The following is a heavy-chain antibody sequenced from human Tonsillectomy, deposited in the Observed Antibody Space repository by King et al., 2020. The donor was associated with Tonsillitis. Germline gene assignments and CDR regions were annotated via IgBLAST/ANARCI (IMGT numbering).Heavy chain of an antibody. CDR2: VYYSGST. CDR3: ARHGRYDSVWGTWPESLFDP. Sequence: QMQLQESGPGLVKPSETLSLTCTVSGGSISSSSYYLGWIRQPPGKGLEWIGSVYYSGSTYFNPSLKSRVTISLDTSKNQFSPKVISVIAADTSVYYCARHGRYDSVWGTWPESLFDPWGQGTLVTVPS. J-gene: IGHJ5*02. V-gene: IGHV4-39*01. CDR1: GGSISSSSYY. D-gene: IGHD3-16*01.